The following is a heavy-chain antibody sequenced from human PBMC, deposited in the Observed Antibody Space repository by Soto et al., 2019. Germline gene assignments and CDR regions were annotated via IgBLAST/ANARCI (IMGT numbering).Heavy chain of an antibody. Sequence: SETLSLTCTVSGGSISSYYWSWIRQPPGKGLEWIGYIYYSGSTNYNPSLKGRVTISVDRSKNQFSLKLSSVTAADTAVYYCARHNYDYIWGSYRYDYFDYWGQGTLVTVSS. D-gene: IGHD3-16*02. CDR3: ARHNYDYIWGSYRYDYFDY. J-gene: IGHJ4*02. CDR1: GGSISSYY. V-gene: IGHV4-59*08. CDR2: IYYSGST.